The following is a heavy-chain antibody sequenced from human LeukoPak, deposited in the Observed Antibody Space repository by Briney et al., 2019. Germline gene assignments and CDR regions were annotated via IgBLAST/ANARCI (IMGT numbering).Heavy chain of an antibody. V-gene: IGHV6-1*01. CDR3: ARLATNDGVDI. CDR2: TFYRSKWNH. D-gene: IGHD5-12*01. J-gene: IGHJ3*02. Sequence: SQTLSLTCAISGDSVSSNSAAWNRIRQSPSRGLEWLGRTFYRSKWNHDYAVSVKSRITINPDTSKNQFSLQLNSVTPEDTAVYYCARLATNDGVDIWGQGTMVTVSS. CDR1: GDSVSSNSAA.